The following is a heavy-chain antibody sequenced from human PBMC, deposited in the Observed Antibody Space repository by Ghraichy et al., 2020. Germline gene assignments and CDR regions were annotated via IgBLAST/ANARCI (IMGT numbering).Heavy chain of an antibody. V-gene: IGHV3-7*01. CDR2: INQDGSEK. CDR1: GFTFSSYW. J-gene: IGHJ1*01. CDR3: ARDQS. Sequence: GESLNISCAASGFTFSSYWMSLVRQAPGKGLGWVANINQDGSEKYYVDSVKGRFTISRDNAKNSLFLQMNSLRAADTALYYCARDQSWGQGTLVTVSS.